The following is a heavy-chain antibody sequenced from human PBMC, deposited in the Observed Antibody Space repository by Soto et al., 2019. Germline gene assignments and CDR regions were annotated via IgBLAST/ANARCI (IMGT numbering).Heavy chain of an antibody. V-gene: IGHV3-30*18. CDR3: AKDRTTGLVCSHYLDY. D-gene: IGHD3-10*02. J-gene: IGHJ4*02. CDR1: GFTFSSYG. Sequence: QVQLVESGGGVVQPGRSLRLSCAASGFTFSSYGMHWVRQAPGKGLAWVAVISYDGSNKYYADSVKGRFTISRDNSKNTLYLQMNSLRAEDTAVYYCAKDRTTGLVCSHYLDYWGQGTLVTVSS. CDR2: ISYDGSNK.